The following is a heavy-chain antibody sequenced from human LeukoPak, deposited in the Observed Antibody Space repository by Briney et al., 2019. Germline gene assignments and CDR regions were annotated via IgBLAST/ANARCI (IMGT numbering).Heavy chain of an antibody. Sequence: PGGSLRLSCAASGFTFSGYAMSWVHQAPGKVLKLVSAISGRADRTYYADSEKGRFTISRNNFKNTLYLQMNSLRADATAVYYCVKEAPYDGPRKYYFDYWGQGTLVTVSS. V-gene: IGHV3-23*01. CDR2: ISGRADRT. CDR3: VKEAPYDGPRKYYFDY. CDR1: GFTFSGYA. J-gene: IGHJ4*02. D-gene: IGHD3-10*01.